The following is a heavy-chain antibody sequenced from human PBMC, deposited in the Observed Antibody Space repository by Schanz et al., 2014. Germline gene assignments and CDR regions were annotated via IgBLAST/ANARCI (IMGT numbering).Heavy chain of an antibody. CDR1: GITASSHS. CDR3: AKIERNED. V-gene: IGHV3-23*04. D-gene: IGHD1-1*01. CDR2: MNESHSTI. J-gene: IGHJ4*02. Sequence: EVHLVESGGGLVQPGGSLRLSCAASGITASSHSMNWVRQAPGKGLEWVSAMNESHSTIYYADSVRGRFTISRDNAENTLYLQMNSLRAEDTAVYFCAKIERNEDWGQGTLVTVSS.